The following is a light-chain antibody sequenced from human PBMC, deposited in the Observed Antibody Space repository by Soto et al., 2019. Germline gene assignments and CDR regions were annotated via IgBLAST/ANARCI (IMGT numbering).Light chain of an antibody. Sequence: DIQMTQSPSPLSASVGDRVTITCRASQSISAWLAWFQQKPGHAPKLLIYKASTLESGVPSRLIGSGSGTEFTLTISRLQDGDSATYYCQEYNIRCTCGQGTKVEI. CDR3: QEYNIRCT. J-gene: IGKJ1*01. CDR2: KAS. V-gene: IGKV1-5*03. CDR1: QSISAW.